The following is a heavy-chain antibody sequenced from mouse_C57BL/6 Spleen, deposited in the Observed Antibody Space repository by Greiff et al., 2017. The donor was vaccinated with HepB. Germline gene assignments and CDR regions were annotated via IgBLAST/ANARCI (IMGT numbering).Heavy chain of an antibody. D-gene: IGHD1-1*01. Sequence: VQLQQSGAELVKPGASVKLSCKASGYTFTSYWMHWVKQRPGQGLEWIGMIHPNSGSTNYNEKFKSKATLTVDKSSSTAYMQLSSLTSEDSAVYYCARERTVVATDYWGQGTTLTVSS. CDR3: ARERTVVATDY. CDR2: IHPNSGST. CDR1: GYTFTSYW. V-gene: IGHV1-64*01. J-gene: IGHJ2*01.